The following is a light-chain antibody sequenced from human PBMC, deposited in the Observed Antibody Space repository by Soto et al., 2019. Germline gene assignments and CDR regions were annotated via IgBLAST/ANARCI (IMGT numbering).Light chain of an antibody. CDR3: AARDDTLNGAV. J-gene: IGLJ3*02. CDR2: SSD. CDR1: SSNVGSNT. Sequence: QSALTQPPSVSGTPGQRVTISCSGSSSNVGSNTVNWYQQLPGTAPKLLIYSSDQRPSGVPERFSGSKSGTSASLAISGLQSEDEADYYCAARDDTLNGAVFGGGTKLTVL. V-gene: IGLV1-44*01.